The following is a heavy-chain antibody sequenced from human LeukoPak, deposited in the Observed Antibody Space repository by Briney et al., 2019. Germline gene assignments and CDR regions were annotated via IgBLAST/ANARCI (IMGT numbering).Heavy chain of an antibody. D-gene: IGHD3-10*01. V-gene: IGHV5-51*01. CDR2: IDPGDSET. CDR1: GYSFTSYW. J-gene: IGHJ4*02. Sequence: GESLKISCKGSGYSFTSYWIGWVRQMPGKGLEWMGVIDPGDSETRYSPSFQGQVTMSVDRSINIGYLQWSSLNASDTAMYYCARIRDSGSGGGGDYWGQGTLVTVSS. CDR3: ARIRDSGSGGGGDY.